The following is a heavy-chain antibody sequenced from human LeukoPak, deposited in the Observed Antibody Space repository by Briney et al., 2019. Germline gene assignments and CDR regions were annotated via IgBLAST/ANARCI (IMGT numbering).Heavy chain of an antibody. D-gene: IGHD4-11*01. CDR2: MIPILGIA. V-gene: IGHV1-69*02. J-gene: IGHJ6*04. CDR1: GGTFSSYT. CDR3: ARSHLRALTRQMDV. Sequence: SVKVSCKASGGTFSSYTISWVRQAPGQGLQWMGRMIPILGIANYAQKFQGRVTITADKSTSTAYMELSSLRSEDTAVYYCARSHLRALTRQMDVWGKGTTVTVSS.